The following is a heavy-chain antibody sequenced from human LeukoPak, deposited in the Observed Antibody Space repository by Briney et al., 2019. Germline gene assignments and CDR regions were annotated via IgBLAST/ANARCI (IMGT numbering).Heavy chain of an antibody. CDR2: IYSSGST. Sequence: SETLSLTCTVSGGSISNYYWSWIRQPAGKGLEWIGRIYSSGSTNYNPSLKSRVTISVDTSKNQFSLKLSSVTAADTAVYYCARLEFRYYYDSSGYYYVYWGQGTLVTVSS. J-gene: IGHJ4*02. CDR1: GGSISNYY. CDR3: ARLEFRYYYDSSGYYYVY. D-gene: IGHD3-22*01. V-gene: IGHV4-4*07.